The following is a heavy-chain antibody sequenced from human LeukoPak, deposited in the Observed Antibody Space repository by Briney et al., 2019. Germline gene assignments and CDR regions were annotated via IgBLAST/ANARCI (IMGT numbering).Heavy chain of an antibody. Sequence: GGSWGLSWEPPDLTLVIILCTGSVKLRGRGWRGAFFFSGVGGSTYYADSVKGRFTISRDNSKNSLYLQMNSLRTEDTALYYCAKDIGYSGYDSVEVWYGMDVWGQGTTVTVSS. CDR3: AKDIGYSGYDSVEVWYGMDV. CDR1: DLTLVIIL. V-gene: IGHV3-43*01. D-gene: IGHD5-12*01. CDR2: FSGVGGST. J-gene: IGHJ6*02.